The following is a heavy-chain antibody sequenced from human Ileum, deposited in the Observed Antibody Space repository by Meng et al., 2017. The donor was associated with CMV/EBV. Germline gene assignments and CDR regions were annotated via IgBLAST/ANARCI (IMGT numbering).Heavy chain of an antibody. V-gene: IGHV4-39*07. CDR2: IYYSGST. CDR1: GGSISSSSYY. Sequence: LQVQESGPGLVKPSETLSLTCTVAGGSISSSSYYWGWIRQPPGKGLEWIGSIYYSGSTYYNPSLKSRVTISVDTSKNQFSLKLSSVTAADTAVYYCARVGAMVRGPHFDYWGQGTLVTVSS. CDR3: ARVGAMVRGPHFDY. D-gene: IGHD3-10*01. J-gene: IGHJ4*02.